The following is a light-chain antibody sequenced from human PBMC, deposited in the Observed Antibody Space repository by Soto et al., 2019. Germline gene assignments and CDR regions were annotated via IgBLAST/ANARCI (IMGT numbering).Light chain of an antibody. Sequence: SYELTQPPSVSVAPGRTAIITCGGSKVGSKSVHWYQQKPGQAPVLVIYYDVDRPSGIPERFSGSNSGDTATLTIASVEAGDEADYYCQVCDGSTHHLVFGGGTKLTVL. CDR2: YDV. CDR1: KVGSKS. J-gene: IGLJ3*02. CDR3: QVCDGSTHHLV. V-gene: IGLV3-21*04.